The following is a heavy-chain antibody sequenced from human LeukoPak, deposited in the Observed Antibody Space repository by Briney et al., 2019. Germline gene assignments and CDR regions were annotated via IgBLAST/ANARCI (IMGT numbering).Heavy chain of an antibody. D-gene: IGHD3-10*01. J-gene: IGHJ3*02. CDR1: GFTFSSYG. CDR2: IRYDGSNK. CDR3: ARELTRSLWFGELLANAFDI. V-gene: IGHV3-30*02. Sequence: SGGSLRLSCAASGFTFSSYGMHWVRQAPGKGLEWVAFIRYDGSNKYYADSVKGRFTISRDNSKNTLYLQMNSLRAEDTAVYYCARELTRSLWFGELLANAFDIWGQGTMVTVSS.